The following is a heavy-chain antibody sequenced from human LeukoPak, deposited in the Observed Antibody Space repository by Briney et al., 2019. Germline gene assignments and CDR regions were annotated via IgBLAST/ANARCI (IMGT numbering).Heavy chain of an antibody. V-gene: IGHV3-21*01. CDR2: ISSTGTYI. CDR1: GFTLYSYS. Sequence: GGSLRLSCAASGFTLYSYSRYWVRQAPGKGLEWVSSISSTGTYIYYADSVKGRFTISRDNAKKSVFLQMNSLRAEDTAVYYCAREGELLTLHYFYMDVWGKGTTVTVSS. D-gene: IGHD1-26*01. J-gene: IGHJ6*03. CDR3: AREGELLTLHYFYMDV.